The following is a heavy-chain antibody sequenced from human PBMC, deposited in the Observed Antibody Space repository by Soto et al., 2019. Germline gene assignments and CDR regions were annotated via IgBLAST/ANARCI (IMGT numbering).Heavy chain of an antibody. D-gene: IGHD3-16*01. J-gene: IGHJ4*02. CDR3: ARSLRNDLFDY. CDR1: GGYISRYF. Sequence: SDTLSLTWNISGGYISRYFWGWIRQPPGKGLELIGYIYYTGSTNYHPSLKNRVTISVDTSQNQFSLKLNSVTAADTAVYFCARSLRNDLFDYWGQGALVTVS. CDR2: IYYTGST. V-gene: IGHV4-59*07.